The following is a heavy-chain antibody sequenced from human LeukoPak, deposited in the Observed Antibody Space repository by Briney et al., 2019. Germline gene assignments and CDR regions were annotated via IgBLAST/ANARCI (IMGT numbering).Heavy chain of an antibody. Sequence: SETLSLTCTVSTGSINSYYWGWVRQPAGRGLEWIGRIYTTGHTDYDPSLQSRVTMSVDTSQKQFSLNLRSVTAADTAIYFCAGHSYTASHFFLDYWSQGTLVTVSS. D-gene: IGHD3-16*02. CDR2: IYTTGHT. J-gene: IGHJ4*02. CDR3: AGHSYTASHFFLDY. V-gene: IGHV4-4*07. CDR1: TGSINSYY.